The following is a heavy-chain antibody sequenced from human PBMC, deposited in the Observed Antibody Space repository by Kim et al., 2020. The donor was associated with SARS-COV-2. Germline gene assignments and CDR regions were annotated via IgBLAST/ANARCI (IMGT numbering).Heavy chain of an antibody. Sequence: RVTISVDTSKNQFSLKLSSVTAADTAVYYCARDGLVVVPAAIGGYYGMDVWGQGTTVTVSS. D-gene: IGHD2-2*02. CDR3: ARDGLVVVPAAIGGYYGMDV. J-gene: IGHJ6*02. V-gene: IGHV4-34*01.